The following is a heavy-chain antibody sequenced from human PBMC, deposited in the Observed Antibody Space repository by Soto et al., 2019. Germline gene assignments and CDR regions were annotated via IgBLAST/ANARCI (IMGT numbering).Heavy chain of an antibody. CDR1: GYSITAGGYY. CDR2: FYSSGSI. J-gene: IGHJ5*02. CDR3: ARMYSSGSGWFHP. D-gene: IGHD6-19*01. Sequence: SETLSLTCFVSGYSITAGGYYWSWIRHHPGKGLEWIGSFYSSGSIIYNPSPRSRVSISGDTSSNQFSMSLTSVTAADTARYYCARMYSSGSGWFHPWGQGTLVTVSS. V-gene: IGHV4-31*03.